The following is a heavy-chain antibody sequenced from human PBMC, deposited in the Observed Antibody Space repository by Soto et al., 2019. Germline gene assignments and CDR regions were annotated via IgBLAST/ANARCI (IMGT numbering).Heavy chain of an antibody. V-gene: IGHV3-9*01. D-gene: IGHD6-13*01. CDR3: AKGGSAALIAPSGRDNWFDP. CDR1: GFAFDDYV. Sequence: GGSLRLSCAASGFAFDDYVMHWVRQPPGRGLEWVSGITWNGGTIRYVDSVKGRFTISRDNAENSLYLQMNSLRPEDTAVYYCAKGGSAALIAPSGRDNWFDPWGPGTQVTVSS. CDR2: ITWNGGTI. J-gene: IGHJ5*02.